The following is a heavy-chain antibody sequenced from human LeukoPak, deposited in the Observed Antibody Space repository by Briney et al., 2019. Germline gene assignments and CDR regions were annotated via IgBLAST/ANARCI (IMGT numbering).Heavy chain of an antibody. D-gene: IGHD1-14*01. CDR1: GGSFSGYY. V-gene: IGHV4-34*01. CDR3: ARSSEPTLDY. Sequence: SETLSLTCAVYGGSFSGYYWSWIRQPPGKGLEWIGEINHSGSTNYNPSLKSRVTISVDTSKNQFSLKLSSVTAADTAVYYCARSSEPTLDYWGQGTLVTVSS. CDR2: INHSGST. J-gene: IGHJ4*02.